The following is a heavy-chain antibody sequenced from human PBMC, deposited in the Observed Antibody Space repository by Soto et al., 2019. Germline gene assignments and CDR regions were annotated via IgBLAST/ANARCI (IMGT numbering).Heavy chain of an antibody. V-gene: IGHV3-30-3*01. J-gene: IGHJ4*02. Sequence: QVQLVESGGGVVQPGRSLRLSCAASGFTFSSYAMHWVRQAPGKGLEWVAVISYDGSNKYYADSVKGRFTISRDNSKNTLYLQMNSLRAEDTAVYYCASERRHSIAAAGPPGGCWGQGTLVTVSS. CDR1: GFTFSSYA. D-gene: IGHD6-13*01. CDR2: ISYDGSNK. CDR3: ASERRHSIAAAGPPGGC.